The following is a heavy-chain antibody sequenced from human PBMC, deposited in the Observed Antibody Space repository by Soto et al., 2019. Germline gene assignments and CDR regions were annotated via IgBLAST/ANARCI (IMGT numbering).Heavy chain of an antibody. J-gene: IGHJ6*03. V-gene: IGHV3-23*01. D-gene: IGHD2-2*01. CDR1: GFTFSNFA. CDR2: ITGSTGST. CDR3: VKDTSSSPYYMDV. Sequence: EVQVLESGGGSVQPGGSLRLSCVASGFTFSNFAMGWVRHAPGKGLEWVSEITGSTGSTYYADSVRGRFFISRDNSKNTLHLQMNSLRVEDTAVYYCVKDTSSSPYYMDVWGKGTTVTVSS.